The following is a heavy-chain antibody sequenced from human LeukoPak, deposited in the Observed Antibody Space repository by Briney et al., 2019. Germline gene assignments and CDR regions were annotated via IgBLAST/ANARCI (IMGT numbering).Heavy chain of an antibody. D-gene: IGHD4-17*01. CDR3: ARSGTRLTPYVEGADY. Sequence: PGGSLRLSCAASGFTFSDYYVNWIRQAPGKGLEWVSYISTSATAIYYADSVKGRFTVSRDNAKNSLYLQMNSLRAEDTALYYCARSGTRLTPYVEGADYWGQGTLVSVSS. CDR1: GFTFSDYY. V-gene: IGHV3-11*01. J-gene: IGHJ4*02. CDR2: ISTSATAI.